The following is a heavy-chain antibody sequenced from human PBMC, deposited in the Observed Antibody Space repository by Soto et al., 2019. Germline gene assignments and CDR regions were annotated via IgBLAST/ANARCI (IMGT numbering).Heavy chain of an antibody. CDR2: LLHSGSA. D-gene: IGHD2-2*01. V-gene: IGHV4-38-2*01. CDR1: GSFISSDNY. CDR3: EARTDATYYYYGMDV. J-gene: IGHJ6*02. Sequence: TSETLSLTCDVSGSFISSDNYWCWIRQPPGKGLEWIGSLLHSGSAYYKPSLKSRVTISVDTSKNQFSLKLSSVTAAETAVYYCEARTDATYYYYGMDVWGQGTTVTVSS.